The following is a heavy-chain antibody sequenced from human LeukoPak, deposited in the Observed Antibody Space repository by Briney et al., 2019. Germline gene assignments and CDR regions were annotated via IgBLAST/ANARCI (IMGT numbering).Heavy chain of an antibody. D-gene: IGHD6-6*01. J-gene: IGHJ4*02. CDR1: GFTCSSYW. V-gene: IGHV3-74*01. CDR2: INSDGSST. Sequence: GGSLRLSCAASGFTCSSYWMHWVRQAPGKGLVWVSRINSDGSSTNYADSVKGRFTISRDNAKNTLFLQMSSLRAEDTAVYYCSAGSSSEDYWGQGTLVTVSS. CDR3: SAGSSSEDY.